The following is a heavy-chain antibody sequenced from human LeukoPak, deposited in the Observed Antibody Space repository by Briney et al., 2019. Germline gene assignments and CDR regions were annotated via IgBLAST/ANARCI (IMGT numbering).Heavy chain of an antibody. CDR3: AREALNYYDSSGQGAFDI. V-gene: IGHV4-39*07. Sequence: PSETLPLTCTVSGGSISSSSYYWGWIRQPPGKGLEWIGSIYYSGSTYYNPSLKSRVTISVDTSKNQFSLKLSSVTAADTAVYYCAREALNYYDSSGQGAFDIWGQGTMVTVSS. J-gene: IGHJ3*02. CDR1: GGSISSSSYY. CDR2: IYYSGST. D-gene: IGHD3-22*01.